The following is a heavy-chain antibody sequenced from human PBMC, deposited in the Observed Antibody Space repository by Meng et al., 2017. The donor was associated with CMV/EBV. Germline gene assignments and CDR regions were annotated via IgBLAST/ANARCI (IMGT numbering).Heavy chain of an antibody. CDR1: GYTFTSYG. CDR2: ISGYHGNT. J-gene: IGHJ6*02. Sequence: ASVKVSCKASGYTFTSYGISWVRQAPGQGLEWMGWISGYHGNTDYAQKLQGRVTMTTDTSTGTAYMELRSLRSDDTAVYYCARDCSSTSCYRRGNNYYGMDVWGQGTTVTVSS. D-gene: IGHD2-2*01. CDR3: ARDCSSTSCYRRGNNYYGMDV. V-gene: IGHV1-18*01.